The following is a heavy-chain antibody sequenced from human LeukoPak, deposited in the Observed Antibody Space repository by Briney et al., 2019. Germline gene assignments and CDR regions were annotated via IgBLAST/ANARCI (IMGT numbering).Heavy chain of an antibody. Sequence: GGSLRLSCAASGFTFSSYWMHWVRQAPGKGLVWVSHINSDGRRTNYADSVKGRFTISRDNAKNTLYLQMNSLRAEDTAVYYCASLTFGVDNWFDPWGQGTLVTVSS. CDR1: GFTFSSYW. CDR2: INSDGRRT. CDR3: ASLTFGVDNWFDP. D-gene: IGHD2-8*01. V-gene: IGHV3-74*01. J-gene: IGHJ5*02.